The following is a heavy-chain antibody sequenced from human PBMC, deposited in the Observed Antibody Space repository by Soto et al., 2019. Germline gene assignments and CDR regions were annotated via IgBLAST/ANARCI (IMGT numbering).Heavy chain of an antibody. CDR1: GYSFTDYH. CDR2: INPKSGGT. D-gene: IGHD2-8*01. J-gene: IGHJ6*02. Sequence: ASVKISCKASGYSFTDYHIHWVRQAPGQGLEWLGRINPKSGGTSTAQKFQGWVTMTTDTSISTASMELTRLTSDDTAIYYCARGDSTDCSNGVCSFFYNHDLDVWGQGTTVTVSS. V-gene: IGHV1-2*04. CDR3: ARGDSTDCSNGVCSFFYNHDLDV.